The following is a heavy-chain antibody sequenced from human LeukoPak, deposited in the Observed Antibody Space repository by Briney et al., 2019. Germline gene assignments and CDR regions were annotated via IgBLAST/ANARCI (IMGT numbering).Heavy chain of an antibody. CDR2: ISYDGSNK. CDR1: GFTFSSYG. CDR3: ARDPVDCSSTSCSGYYYMDV. J-gene: IGHJ6*03. Sequence: GGSLRLSCAASGFTFSSYGMHWVRQAPGKGLEWVAVISYDGSNKYYADSVKGRFTISRDNSKNTLYLQMNSLRAEDTAVYYCARDPVDCSSTSCSGYYYMDVWGKGTTVTVSS. V-gene: IGHV3-30*03. D-gene: IGHD2-2*01.